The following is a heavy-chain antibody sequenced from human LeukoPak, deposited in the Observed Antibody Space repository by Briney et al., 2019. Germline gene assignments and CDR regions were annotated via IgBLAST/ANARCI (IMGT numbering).Heavy chain of an antibody. CDR2: INNDGGGT. J-gene: IGHJ3*02. Sequence: GGSLRLSCAVSGFTFTNYWMHWVRQAPGKGLVWVSRINNDGGGTIYADSLKGRFTVSRDNTKNTMYLQMSSLRADDTAAYYCASGGLDHGFDIWGQGTMVTVSS. V-gene: IGHV3-74*01. D-gene: IGHD3/OR15-3a*01. CDR1: GFTFTNYW. CDR3: ASGGLDHGFDI.